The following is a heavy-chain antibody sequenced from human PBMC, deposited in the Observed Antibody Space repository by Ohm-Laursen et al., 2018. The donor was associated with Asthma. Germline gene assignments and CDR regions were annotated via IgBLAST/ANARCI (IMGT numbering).Heavy chain of an antibody. CDR1: GFPFNTSW. Sequence: SLRLSCTASGFPFNTSWMTWVRQVPGKGLEWVANIKPDGTENAYLDSVRGRFTISKDDAQNTVYLQMHSLRVDDTAVYYCARGNLEGLLWGQGTLVTVSS. D-gene: IGHD5-24*01. J-gene: IGHJ4*02. V-gene: IGHV3-7*02. CDR2: IKPDGTEN. CDR3: ARGNLEGLL.